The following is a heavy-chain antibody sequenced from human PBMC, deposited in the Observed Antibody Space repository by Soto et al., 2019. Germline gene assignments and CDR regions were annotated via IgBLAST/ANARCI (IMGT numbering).Heavy chain of an antibody. CDR3: SRCFGELGREFDY. D-gene: IGHD3-10*01. Sequence: GGSLRLSCAASGFTFSSYWMHWVRQAPGKGLVWVSRINSDGSSTRYANSVKGRFTISRDNGKNTLYLQMNSLRAEDTAVYYCSRCFGELGREFDYWGQGTLVTVSS. V-gene: IGHV3-74*01. CDR2: INSDGSST. CDR1: GFTFSSYW. J-gene: IGHJ4*02.